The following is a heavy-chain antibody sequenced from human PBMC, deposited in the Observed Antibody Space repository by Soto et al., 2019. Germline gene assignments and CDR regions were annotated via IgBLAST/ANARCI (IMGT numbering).Heavy chain of an antibody. CDR1: GLPFTSSA. Sequence: SVKVSFKASGLPFTSSALQLVRQARGQRLEWIGWIVVGSGNTNYAQKFQERVTITRDMSTSTAYMELSSLRSEDTAVYYCAADDSSGYYHNYYYYYGMDVWGQGTTVTVSS. CDR2: IVVGSGNT. J-gene: IGHJ6*01. V-gene: IGHV1-58*01. CDR3: AADDSSGYYHNYYYYYGMDV. D-gene: IGHD3-22*01.